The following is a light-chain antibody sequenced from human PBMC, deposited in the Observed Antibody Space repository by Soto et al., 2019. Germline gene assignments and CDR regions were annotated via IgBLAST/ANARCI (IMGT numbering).Light chain of an antibody. CDR1: QSVCSY. J-gene: IGKJ1*01. V-gene: IGKV3-11*01. Sequence: EILLTQSPATLSLSPGERATLSCRASQSVCSYLAWYQQKPGQAPRLLIYDASNRATGIPARFSGSGSGTDFTLTISSLEAEDFAVYYCQQRVTFGQGTKVDIK. CDR2: DAS. CDR3: QQRVT.